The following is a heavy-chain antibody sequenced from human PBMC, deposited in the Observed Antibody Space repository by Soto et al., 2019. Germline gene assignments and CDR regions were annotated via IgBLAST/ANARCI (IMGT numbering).Heavy chain of an antibody. D-gene: IGHD6-19*01. CDR1: GYTFIDNY. V-gene: IGHV1-2*02. Sequence: QVQLVQSGAEVKKPGASVKVSCKASGYTFIDNYIHWVRQAPGQGLEWMGWLNPNSGNTNYARKFLGRVTMTRDTSVSTAYLELRRLSSDDTALYYCARGKGYSSGWPPGYWGQGTLVTVSS. CDR2: LNPNSGNT. CDR3: ARGKGYSSGWPPGY. J-gene: IGHJ4*02.